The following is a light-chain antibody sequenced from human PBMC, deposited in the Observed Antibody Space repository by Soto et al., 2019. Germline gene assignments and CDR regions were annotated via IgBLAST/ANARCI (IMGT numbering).Light chain of an antibody. CDR2: GAS. J-gene: IGKJ4*01. V-gene: IGKV3-15*01. Sequence: EIVMTQSPATLSVSPGERATLSCRASQSAGSNLAWYQQKRGQPPRLLIHGASTRATGVPVRFSGSGSGTEFTLTISSLQSEDVALYFCQQYNNWPRSTFGGGTKVEMK. CDR1: QSAGSN. CDR3: QQYNNWPRST.